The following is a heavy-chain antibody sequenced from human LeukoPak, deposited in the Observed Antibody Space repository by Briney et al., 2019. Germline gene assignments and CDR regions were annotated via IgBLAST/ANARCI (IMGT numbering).Heavy chain of an antibody. CDR2: ISSSSSYI. D-gene: IGHD3-3*01. V-gene: IGHV3-21*01. J-gene: IGHJ6*04. CDR3: ARGRNTIFGVVIFSMDV. CDR1: GFTFSSFS. Sequence: PGGSLRLSCAASGFTFSSFSMNWVRQAPGKGLEWVSSISSSSSYIYYADSVKGRFTISRDNAKNTLYLQMNSLRAEDTAVYYCARGRNTIFGVVIFSMDVWGKGTTVTVSS.